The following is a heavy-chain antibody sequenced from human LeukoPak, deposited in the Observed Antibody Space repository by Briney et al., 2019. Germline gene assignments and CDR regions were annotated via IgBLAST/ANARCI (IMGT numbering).Heavy chain of an antibody. CDR3: ARGPYYYDSSGYYYYYMDV. CDR1: GGTFSSYA. V-gene: IGHV1-69*05. D-gene: IGHD3-22*01. CDR2: IIPIFGTA. Sequence: SVKVSCKASGGTFSSYAISWVRQAPGQELEWMGRIIPIFGTANYAQKFQGRVTITTDESTSTAYMELSSLRSEDTAVYYCARGPYYYDSSGYYYYYMDVWGKGTTVTVSS. J-gene: IGHJ6*03.